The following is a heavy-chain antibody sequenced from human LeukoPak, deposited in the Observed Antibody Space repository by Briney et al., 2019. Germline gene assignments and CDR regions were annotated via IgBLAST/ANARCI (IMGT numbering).Heavy chain of an antibody. D-gene: IGHD4-17*01. CDR1: LYTLTRYY. V-gene: IGHV1-2*04. CDR3: ARDSGDPRAFDI. Sequence: ASVNVSRKASLYTLTRYYMHWVRQAPGHGREGMGWINPNSGGTNYAQKFQGWVTMTRDTSISTAYMELSRLRSDDTAVYYCARDSGDPRAFDIWGQGTMVTVSS. CDR2: INPNSGGT. J-gene: IGHJ3*02.